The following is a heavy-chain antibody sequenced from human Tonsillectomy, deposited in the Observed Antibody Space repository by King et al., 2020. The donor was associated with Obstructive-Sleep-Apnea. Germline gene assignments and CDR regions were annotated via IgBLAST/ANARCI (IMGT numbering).Heavy chain of an antibody. J-gene: IGHJ4*02. Sequence: VQLVESGGGVVQPGRSLRLSCAASGFTFSSYAMHWVRQAPGKGLEWVAVISYDGSNKYYADSVKGRFTISRDNSKNTLYLQMKSLGAEDTAVYYCARVTVGYCSGGSCYEDYWGQGTLVTVSS. CDR2: ISYDGSNK. D-gene: IGHD2-15*01. V-gene: IGHV3-30*04. CDR3: ARVTVGYCSGGSCYEDY. CDR1: GFTFSSYA.